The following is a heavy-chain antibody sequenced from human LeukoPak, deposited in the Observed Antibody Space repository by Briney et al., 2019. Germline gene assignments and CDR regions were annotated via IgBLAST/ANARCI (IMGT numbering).Heavy chain of an antibody. CDR3: ARPSRDCGLTNCYKVVGY. V-gene: IGHV1-2*07. CDR2: INPNSGDT. D-gene: IGHD2-2*02. J-gene: IGHJ4*02. CDR1: GYSFTDYF. Sequence: GASVKVSCRASGYSFTDYFIHWVRQAPGQGLEWMGWINPNSGDTNYAHKFRDRVTMTRDTAITTAYLALSSLRSDDTAVFYCARPSRDCGLTNCYKVVGYWGQGTQVTVSS.